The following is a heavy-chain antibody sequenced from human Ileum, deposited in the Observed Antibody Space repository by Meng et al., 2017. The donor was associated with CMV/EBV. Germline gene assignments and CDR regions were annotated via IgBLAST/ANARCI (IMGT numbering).Heavy chain of an antibody. CDR3: AREFYDSGGFAHNTFDI. D-gene: IGHD3-22*01. Sequence: GESLKISCKCSGFTFTNYWIGWVRQLPGKGLEWMWIVYPGDSDIRYSPSFRGQVTISADKSNTTAYLQWNSLKASDTAMYFCAREFYDSGGFAHNTFDIWGQGTMVTVSS. J-gene: IGHJ3*02. V-gene: IGHV5-51*01. CDR1: GFTFTNYW. CDR2: VYPGDSDI.